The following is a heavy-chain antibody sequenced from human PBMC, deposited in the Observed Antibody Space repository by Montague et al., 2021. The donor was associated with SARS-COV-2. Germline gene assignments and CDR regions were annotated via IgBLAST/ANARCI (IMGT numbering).Heavy chain of an antibody. CDR3: ARGPRITMIVVVITDIWSDP. D-gene: IGHD3-22*01. V-gene: IGHV4-34*01. CDR2: INHSGST. J-gene: IGHJ5*02. Sequence: SETRSLTCTVSGGSISDGNYYWSWVRQPPGKGLEWIGEINHSGSTNYNPSLKSRVTTSVDTSKNQFSLKLTSVTAADTAVYCCARGPRITMIVVVITDIWSDPWGQGTLVTVSS. CDR1: GGSISDGNYY.